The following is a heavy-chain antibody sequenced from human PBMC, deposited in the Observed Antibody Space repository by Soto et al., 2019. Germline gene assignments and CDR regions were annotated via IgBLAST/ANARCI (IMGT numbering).Heavy chain of an antibody. CDR1: GFTFSSYA. D-gene: IGHD3-22*01. CDR2: ISYDGSNK. Sequence: GGSLRLSCAASGFTFSSYAMHWVRQAPGKGLEWVAVISYDGSNKYYADSVKGRFTISRDNSKNTLYLQMKSLRAEDTAMYYCAVGDYYDSSGYYYGLDYWGQGTLVTVSS. CDR3: AVGDYYDSSGYYYGLDY. J-gene: IGHJ4*02. V-gene: IGHV3-30-3*01.